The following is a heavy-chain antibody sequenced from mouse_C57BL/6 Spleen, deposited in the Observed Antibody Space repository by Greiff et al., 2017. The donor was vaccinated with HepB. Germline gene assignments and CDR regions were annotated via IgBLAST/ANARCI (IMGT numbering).Heavy chain of an antibody. CDR2: IDPSDSYT. CDR3: ARESSGYFDY. CDR1: GYTFTSYW. Sequence: QVQLQQPGAELVMPGASVKLSCKASGYTFTSYWMHWVKQRPGQGLEWIGEIDPSDSYTNYNQKFKGKSTLTVDKSSSTAYMQLSSLTSEDSAVYYCARESSGYFDYWGQGTTLTVSS. D-gene: IGHD3-2*02. J-gene: IGHJ2*01. V-gene: IGHV1-69*01.